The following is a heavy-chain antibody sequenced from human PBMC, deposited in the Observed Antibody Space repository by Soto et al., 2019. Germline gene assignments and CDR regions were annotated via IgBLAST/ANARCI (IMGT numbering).Heavy chain of an antibody. CDR1: GVSITTTGYS. CDR3: GVRLGEARGLAS. CDR2: IYHTGRR. J-gene: IGHJ4*02. D-gene: IGHD3-16*01. Sequence: QLQLQESGSRLVKPSQTLSLTCAVSGVSITTTGYSWSWIRQPPGKGLEWIGDIYHTGRRYYNSSVKARVTISLDRTKNRVSLNLTAVTAAARAVYCCGVRLGEARGLASWGEGALVTVSS. V-gene: IGHV4-30-2*01.